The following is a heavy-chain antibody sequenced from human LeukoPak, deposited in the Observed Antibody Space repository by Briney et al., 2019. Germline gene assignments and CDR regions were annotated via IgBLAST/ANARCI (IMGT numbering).Heavy chain of an antibody. V-gene: IGHV1-18*01. CDR1: GYTFTSYG. J-gene: IGHJ5*02. CDR3: AREAGIAVAGTSVNWFDP. CDR2: ISAYNGNT. Sequence: GASVKVSCKASGYTFTSYGISWVRQAPGQGLEWMGWISAYNGNTNYAQKLQGRVTMTTDTSTSTAYMELRSLRSDDTAVYYCAREAGIAVAGTSVNWFDPWGQGTLVTVSS. D-gene: IGHD6-19*01.